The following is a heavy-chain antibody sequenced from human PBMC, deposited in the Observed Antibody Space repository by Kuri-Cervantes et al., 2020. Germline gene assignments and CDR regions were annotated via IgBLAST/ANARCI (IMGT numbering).Heavy chain of an antibody. D-gene: IGHD6-19*01. Sequence: ASVKVSCKVSGYTLTELSMHWVRQAPGKGLEWMGGFDPEDGETIYAQKFQGRVTMTEDTSTDTAYMELSRLRSDDTAVYYCASAYRGGYSSGWFLGDYWGQGTLVTVSS. V-gene: IGHV1-24*01. J-gene: IGHJ4*02. CDR1: GYTLTELS. CDR2: FDPEDGET. CDR3: ASAYRGGYSSGWFLGDY.